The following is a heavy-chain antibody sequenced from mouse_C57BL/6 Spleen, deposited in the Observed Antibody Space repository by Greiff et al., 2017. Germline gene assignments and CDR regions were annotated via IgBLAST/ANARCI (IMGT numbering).Heavy chain of an antibody. CDR3: ARSGGYDYVDYYAMDY. D-gene: IGHD2-4*01. V-gene: IGHV1-54*01. Sequence: SGAELVRPGTSVKVSCKASGYAFTNYLIEWVKQRPGQGLEWIGVINPGSGGTNYNEKFKGKATLTADKSSSTAYMQLSSLTSEDSAVYFCARSGGYDYVDYYAMDYWGQGTSVTVSS. J-gene: IGHJ4*01. CDR2: INPGSGGT. CDR1: GYAFTNYL.